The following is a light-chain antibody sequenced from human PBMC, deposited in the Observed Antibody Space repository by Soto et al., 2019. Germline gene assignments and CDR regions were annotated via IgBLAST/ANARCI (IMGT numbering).Light chain of an antibody. J-gene: IGLJ1*01. Sequence: QSALTQPRSVSGSPGQSVTISCTGTSSDVGGYNYVSWYQQHPGKAPTVMIHDVSTRPSGVPDRFSGSKSGNTASLTISGLQAEDEADYYCCSYAGSYVFGTGTKLTVL. CDR3: CSYAGSYV. V-gene: IGLV2-11*01. CDR2: DVS. CDR1: SSDVGGYNY.